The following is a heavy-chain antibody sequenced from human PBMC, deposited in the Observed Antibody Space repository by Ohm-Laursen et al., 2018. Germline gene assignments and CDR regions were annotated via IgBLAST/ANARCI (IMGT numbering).Heavy chain of an antibody. V-gene: IGHV3-13*01. CDR3: ARGIVGAKATAFDI. CDR2: IGTAGDT. Sequence: SLRLSCTASGFTFSSYDMHWVRHATGTGLEWVSAIGTAGDTYYPGSVKGRFTISRENAKNSLYLQMNSLRAGDTAVYYCARGIVGAKATAFDIWGQGTMVTVSS. D-gene: IGHD1-26*01. J-gene: IGHJ3*02. CDR1: GFTFSSYD.